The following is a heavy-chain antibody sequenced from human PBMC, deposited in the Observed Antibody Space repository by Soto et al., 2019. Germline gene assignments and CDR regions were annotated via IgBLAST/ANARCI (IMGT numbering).Heavy chain of an antibody. Sequence: QVQLVEFGGGVAQPGRSLRLSCVGSGFTLSRYGMHWVRQAPGKGLESVAIISNDGSNKNYGDSVKGRFIISRDNSKNTVYLHMNSLRTEDTAVYYCAKGQRDRVAGKVEGIDYWGQGTLVTVSS. CDR2: ISNDGSNK. CDR1: GFTLSRYG. J-gene: IGHJ4*02. V-gene: IGHV3-30*18. CDR3: AKGQRDRVAGKVEGIDY. D-gene: IGHD6-19*01.